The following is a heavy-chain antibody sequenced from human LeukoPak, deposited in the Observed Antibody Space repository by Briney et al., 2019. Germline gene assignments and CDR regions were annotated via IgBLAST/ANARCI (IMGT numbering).Heavy chain of an antibody. Sequence: PSETLSLTCAVYGGSFSGYYWTWIRQSPGKGLEWNGEINPSGSTYYNPSLKSRLTISRDTSKNQFSLRLSSVTAADTAVYYCARGRQEISMILVVMTGVSYYLDVWGKGTTVTVS. D-gene: IGHD3-22*01. CDR1: GGSFSGYY. CDR3: ARGRQEISMILVVMTGVSYYLDV. CDR2: INPSGST. V-gene: IGHV4-34*01. J-gene: IGHJ6*03.